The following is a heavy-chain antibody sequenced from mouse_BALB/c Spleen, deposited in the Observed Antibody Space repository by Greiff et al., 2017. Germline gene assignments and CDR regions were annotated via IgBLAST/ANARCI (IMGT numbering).Heavy chain of an antibody. CDR1: SYTFTDYA. J-gene: IGHJ2*01. CDR2: ISTYYGNT. CDR3: AREDYNYFDY. D-gene: IGHD2-12*01. Sequence: VQLQQSGPELVRPGVSVKISCKGSSYTFTDYAMHWVKQSHAKSLEWIGVISTYYGNTNYNQKFKGKATMTVDKSSSTAYMELARLTSEDSAVYYCAREDYNYFDYWGQGTTLTVSS. V-gene: IGHV1-67*01.